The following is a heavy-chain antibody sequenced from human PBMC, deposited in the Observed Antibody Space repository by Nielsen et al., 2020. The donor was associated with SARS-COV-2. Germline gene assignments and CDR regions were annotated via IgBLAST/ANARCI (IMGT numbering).Heavy chain of an antibody. Sequence: SVKVSCKASGGTFSSYAISWVRQAPGQGLEWMGGIIPIFGTANYAQKFQGRVTITADESTSTAYMELSSLGSEDTAVYYCARGGDWNLRHYYYYYYMDVWGKGTTVTVSS. D-gene: IGHD1-1*01. CDR1: GGTFSSYA. V-gene: IGHV1-69*13. CDR2: IIPIFGTA. CDR3: ARGGDWNLRHYYYYYYMDV. J-gene: IGHJ6*03.